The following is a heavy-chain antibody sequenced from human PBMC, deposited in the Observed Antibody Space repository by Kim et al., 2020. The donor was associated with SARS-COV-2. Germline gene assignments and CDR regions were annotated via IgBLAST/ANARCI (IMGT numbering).Heavy chain of an antibody. CDR2: IIPIFGTA. V-gene: IGHV1-69*13. J-gene: IGHJ6*02. CDR3: ARPEANFDPYYYYGMDV. D-gene: IGHD1-1*01. CDR1: GGTFSSYA. Sequence: SVKVSCKASGGTFSSYAISWVRQAPGQGLEWMGGIIPIFGTANYAQKFQGRVTITADESTSTAYMELSSLRSEDTAVYYCARPEANFDPYYYYGMDVWGQGTTVTVSS.